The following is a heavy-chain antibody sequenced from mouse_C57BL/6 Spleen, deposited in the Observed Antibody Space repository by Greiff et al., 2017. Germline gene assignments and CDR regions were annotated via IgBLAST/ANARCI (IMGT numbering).Heavy chain of an antibody. CDR3: ARSAQATDY. V-gene: IGHV1-76*01. CDR2: IYPGSGNT. Sequence: VMLVESGAELVRPGASVKLSCKASGYTFTDYYINWVKQRPGQGLEWIARIYPGSGNTYYNEKFKGKATLTAEKSSSTAYMQLSSLTSEDSAVYFCARSAQATDYWGQGTTLTVSS. J-gene: IGHJ2*01. D-gene: IGHD3-2*02. CDR1: GYTFTDYY.